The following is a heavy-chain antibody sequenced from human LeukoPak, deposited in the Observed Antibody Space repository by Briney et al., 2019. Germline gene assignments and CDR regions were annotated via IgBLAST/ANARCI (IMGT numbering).Heavy chain of an antibody. V-gene: IGHV1-46*01. CDR2: INPSGGST. Sequence: ASAKVSCKASGYTFTSYYMHWVRQAPGQGLEWMGIINPSGGSTSYAQKFQGRVTMTRDTSTSTVYMELSSLRSEDTAVYYCARSGVLDSTPGAFDIWGQGTMVTVSS. D-gene: IGHD3/OR15-3a*01. CDR3: ARSGVLDSTPGAFDI. CDR1: GYTFTSYY. J-gene: IGHJ3*02.